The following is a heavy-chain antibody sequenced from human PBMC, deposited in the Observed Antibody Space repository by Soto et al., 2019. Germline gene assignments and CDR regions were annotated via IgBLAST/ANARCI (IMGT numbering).Heavy chain of an antibody. Sequence: EVQLLESGGGLVQPGGSLRLSCAASGFTFTSYAMSWVRQAPGKGLEWVSVISGSGGSTYYADSLKGRFTISRDNSKNMVYLQMNSLRAEDTAVYYCSNLYGSNPVRFDDWCQGTLVIVSP. V-gene: IGHV3-23*01. CDR3: SNLYGSNPVRFDD. D-gene: IGHD4-17*01. J-gene: IGHJ4*02. CDR1: GFTFTSYA. CDR2: ISGSGGST.